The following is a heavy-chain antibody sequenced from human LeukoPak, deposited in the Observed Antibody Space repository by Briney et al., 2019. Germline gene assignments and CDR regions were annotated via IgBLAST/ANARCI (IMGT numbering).Heavy chain of an antibody. CDR1: GYSISSGYY. D-gene: IGHD3-3*01. Sequence: PSETLSLTCTVSGYSISSGYYWGWIRQPPGKGLEWIGSIYHSGSTYYNPSLKGRVTISVDTSKNQFSLNLSSVTAADTAVYYCARSTYYDFWSGYYNEAPFDYWGQGTLVTVSS. V-gene: IGHV4-38-2*02. J-gene: IGHJ4*02. CDR3: ARSTYYDFWSGYYNEAPFDY. CDR2: IYHSGST.